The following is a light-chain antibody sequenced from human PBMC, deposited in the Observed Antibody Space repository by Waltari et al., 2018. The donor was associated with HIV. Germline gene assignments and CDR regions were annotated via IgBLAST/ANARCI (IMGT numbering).Light chain of an antibody. J-gene: IGKJ1*01. CDR1: QSGLYSSNNKNY. V-gene: IGKV4-1*01. CDR3: QQYYNTPWT. CDR2: WAS. Sequence: IVMTQSPDSLAVSLGERATINCKSSQSGLYSSNNKNYLAWYQQKPGQPPKLLIYWASTRESGVPDRFSGGGSGTDFTLTITSLQAEDVAVYYCQQYYNTPWTFGQGTKVEIK.